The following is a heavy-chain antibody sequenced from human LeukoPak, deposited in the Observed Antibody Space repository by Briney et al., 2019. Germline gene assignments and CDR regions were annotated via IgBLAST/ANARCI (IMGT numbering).Heavy chain of an antibody. CDR3: AKGSSEVWFQGFDY. Sequence: PGGSLRLSCAASGFTFDDYAMHWVRQAPGKGLEWVSGISWNSGSIGYADSVKGRFTISRDNAKNSLYLQMNSLRAEDTALYYCAKGSSEVWFQGFDYWGQGTLVTVSS. CDR1: GFTFDDYA. J-gene: IGHJ4*02. D-gene: IGHD3-10*01. V-gene: IGHV3-9*01. CDR2: ISWNSGSI.